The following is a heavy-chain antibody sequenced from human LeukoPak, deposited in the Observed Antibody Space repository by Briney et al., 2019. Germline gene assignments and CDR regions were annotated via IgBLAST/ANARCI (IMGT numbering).Heavy chain of an antibody. CDR3: ARDSPLDYGDYGIDY. CDR2: INPNSGGT. V-gene: IGHV1-2*02. CDR1: GYIFTGYY. Sequence: ASVKVSCKASGYIFTGYYIHWVRQAHGQGLEWMGWINPNSGGTNYAQKFQGRVTMTRDTSISTAYLELSRLRSDDTAVYYCARDSPLDYGDYGIDYWGQGTLVTVPS. J-gene: IGHJ4*02. D-gene: IGHD4-17*01.